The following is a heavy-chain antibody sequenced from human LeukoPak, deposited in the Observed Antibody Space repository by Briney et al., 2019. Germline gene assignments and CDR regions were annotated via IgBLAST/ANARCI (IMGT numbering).Heavy chain of an antibody. J-gene: IGHJ4*02. CDR1: GFAFNNYA. Sequence: PGGSLRLSCAASGFAFNNYAMSWVRQAPGKGLEWVSSISSSSSYIYYADSVKGRFTISRDNAKNSLYLQMNSLRAEDTAVYYCARETGYYDILTDYHQYYFDYWGQGTLVTVSS. CDR3: ARETGYYDILTDYHQYYFDY. V-gene: IGHV3-21*01. D-gene: IGHD3-9*01. CDR2: ISSSSSYI.